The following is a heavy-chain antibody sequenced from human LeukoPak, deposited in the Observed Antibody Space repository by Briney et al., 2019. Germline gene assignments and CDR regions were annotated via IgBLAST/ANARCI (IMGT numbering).Heavy chain of an antibody. J-gene: IGHJ4*02. CDR3: AKDIATKRWLRPDPSFDY. Sequence: GGSLRLSCAASGFTFSNHGMHWVRQAPGKGLGWVSFMRYDGVNAYYPDSVKGRFHISRDNSKNTLYLQMNSLRVEDTAVYYCAKDIATKRWLRPDPSFDYWGQGTLVTVSS. CDR1: GFTFSNHG. D-gene: IGHD5-12*01. V-gene: IGHV3-30*02. CDR2: MRYDGVNA.